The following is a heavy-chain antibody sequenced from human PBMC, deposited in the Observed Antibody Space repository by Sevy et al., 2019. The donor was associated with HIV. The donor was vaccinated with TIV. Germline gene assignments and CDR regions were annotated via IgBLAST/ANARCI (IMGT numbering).Heavy chain of an antibody. J-gene: IGHJ4*02. CDR2: ISCSGGST. V-gene: IGHV3-23*01. D-gene: IGHD3-10*01. Sequence: GGSQRLSCAASGFSFSSYAMSWVRQTPGKGLEWVSAISCSGGSTYYAGSVKGRFTISRDNSKNTLYLQMNSLRAEDTAVYYCAKGGFTMVRGVFYYWGQGTLVTVSS. CDR1: GFSFSSYA. CDR3: AKGGFTMVRGVFYY.